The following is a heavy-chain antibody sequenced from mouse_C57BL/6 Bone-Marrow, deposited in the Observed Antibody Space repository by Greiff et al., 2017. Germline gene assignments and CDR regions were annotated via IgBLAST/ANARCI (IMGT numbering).Heavy chain of an antibody. Sequence: VQLQQSGAELVRPGTSVKLSCKASGYTFTSYWMHWVKQRPGQGLEWIGVIDPSDSYTNYNQKFKGKATLTVDTSSSTAYMQLSSLTSEDSAVYYCARYDYYAMDYWGQGTSVTVSS. CDR2: IDPSDSYT. V-gene: IGHV1-59*01. CDR3: ARYDYYAMDY. CDR1: GYTFTSYW. J-gene: IGHJ4*01.